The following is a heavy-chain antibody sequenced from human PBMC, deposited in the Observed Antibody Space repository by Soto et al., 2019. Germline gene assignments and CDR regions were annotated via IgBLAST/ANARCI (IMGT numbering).Heavy chain of an antibody. D-gene: IGHD3-3*01. J-gene: IGHJ3*02. CDR2: INPSGGST. CDR3: AQEYYDFWSGQLDI. Sequence: GASVKVSCKASGYTFSTYGISWVRQAPGQGLEWMGIINPSGGSTSYAQKFQGRVTMTRDTSTSTVYMELSSLRSEDTAVYYCAQEYYDFWSGQLDIWGQGTMVTVSS. CDR1: GYTFSTYG. V-gene: IGHV1-46*01.